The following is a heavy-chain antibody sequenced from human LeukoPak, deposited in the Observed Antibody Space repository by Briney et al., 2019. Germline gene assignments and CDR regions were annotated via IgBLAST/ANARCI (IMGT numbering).Heavy chain of an antibody. V-gene: IGHV3-33*01. CDR1: GFTLSSHG. J-gene: IGHJ4*02. CDR2: IWFDGSNK. Sequence: PGGSLRLSCAASGFTLSSHGMHWVRQAPGKGLEWVAVIWFDGSNKYYAEAVQGRFTISRDNSRNILSLQMDSVRVEDTAVYYCVRWGPGAAVDYWGQGTQVTVSS. D-gene: IGHD6-13*01. CDR3: VRWGPGAAVDY.